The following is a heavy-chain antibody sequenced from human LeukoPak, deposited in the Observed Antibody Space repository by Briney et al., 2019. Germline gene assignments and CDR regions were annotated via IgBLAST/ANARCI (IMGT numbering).Heavy chain of an antibody. CDR2: IGGST. V-gene: IGHV1-46*01. CDR1: GYTFSNYY. D-gene: IGHD3-10*01. CDR3: ARDLAPNYYGSGSYYPSDY. J-gene: IGHJ4*02. Sequence: ASVKVSCKASGYTFSNYYIHWVRQAPGQGLEWMGIIGGSTNYAQKFQGRVTMTRDTSTSTVYMELSSLRSEDTAVYYCARDLAPNYYGSGSYYPSDYWGQGTLVTVSS.